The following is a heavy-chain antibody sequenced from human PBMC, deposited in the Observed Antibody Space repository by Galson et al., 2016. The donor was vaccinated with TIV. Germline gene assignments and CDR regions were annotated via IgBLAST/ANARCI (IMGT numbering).Heavy chain of an antibody. V-gene: IGHV2-70*04. CDR2: IDWDDDK. Sequence: PALVKPTQTLTLTCTFSGLSLGTSGMRVSWIRQPPGKALEWLARIDWDDDKFYSTSLKTRLTISKDPSKDQVDLTMTNMDPIDTATYYCARMSALGGVIDYWGQGTLVTVSS. D-gene: IGHD3-16*01. CDR3: ARMSALGGVIDY. CDR1: GLSLGTSGMR. J-gene: IGHJ4*02.